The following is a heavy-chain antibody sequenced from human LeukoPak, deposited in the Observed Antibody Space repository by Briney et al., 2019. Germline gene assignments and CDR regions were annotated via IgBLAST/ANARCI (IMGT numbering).Heavy chain of an antibody. J-gene: IGHJ6*03. Sequence: SETLSLTCAVYGGSFSGYYWSWIRQPPGKGLEWIGEINHSGSTNYNPSLKSRVTLSVDTSKNQFSLKLSSVTAADTAVYYCARGKRPRGYSYGYDYYYYYMDVWGKGTTVTVSS. D-gene: IGHD5-18*01. CDR3: ARGKRPRGYSYGYDYYYYYMDV. CDR2: INHSGST. CDR1: GGSFSGYY. V-gene: IGHV4-34*01.